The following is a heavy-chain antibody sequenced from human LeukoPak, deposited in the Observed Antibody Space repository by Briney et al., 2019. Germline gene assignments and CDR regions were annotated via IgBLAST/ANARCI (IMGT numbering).Heavy chain of an antibody. CDR3: ASGPSSGYYPLFDY. Sequence: ASVKVSCKPSGYTFPRCYMHWVRQAPGQRLEWMGRINPNSGGTNYAQKFQGRVTMTRDTSISTAYMELSRLRSDDTAVYYCASGPSSGYYPLFDYWGQGTLVTVSS. V-gene: IGHV1-2*06. D-gene: IGHD3-22*01. CDR2: INPNSGGT. CDR1: GYTFPRCY. J-gene: IGHJ4*02.